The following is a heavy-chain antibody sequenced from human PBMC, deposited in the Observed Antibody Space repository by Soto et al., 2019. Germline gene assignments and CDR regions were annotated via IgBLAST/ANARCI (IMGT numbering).Heavy chain of an antibody. V-gene: IGHV1-3*01. CDR1: GYTFTSYA. CDR3: ARLNYYDSLSFCIEANCIVL. D-gene: IGHD3-22*01. Sequence: GASVKVSCKASGYTFTSYAMHWVRPAPGQRHEWMGWINAGNGNTKYSQKFQGRVTITRDTSASTAYMELSSLRSDDTAVYYCARLNYYDSLSFCIEANCIVLRGKGTLGTLFS. CDR2: INAGNGNT. J-gene: IGHJ5*02.